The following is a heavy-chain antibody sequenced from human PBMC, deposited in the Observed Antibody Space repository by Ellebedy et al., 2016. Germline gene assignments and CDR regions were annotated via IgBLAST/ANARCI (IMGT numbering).Heavy chain of an antibody. V-gene: IGHV1-24*01. D-gene: IGHD6-19*01. Sequence: ASVKVSCXVSGYTLTELSMHWVRQAPGKGLEWMGGFDPEDGETIYAQKFQGRVTMTEDTSTDTAYMELSSLRSEDTAVYYCATPNGYSSGWSFDYWGQGTLVTVSS. CDR3: ATPNGYSSGWSFDY. CDR2: FDPEDGET. J-gene: IGHJ4*02. CDR1: GYTLTELS.